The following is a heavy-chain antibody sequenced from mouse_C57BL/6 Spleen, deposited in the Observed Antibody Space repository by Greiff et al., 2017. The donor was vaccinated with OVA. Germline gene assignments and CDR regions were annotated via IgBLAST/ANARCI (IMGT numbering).Heavy chain of an antibody. V-gene: IGHV1-54*01. Sequence: LQESGAELVRPGTSVKVSCKASGYAFTNYLIEWVKQRPGQGLEWIGVINPGSGGTNYNEKFKGKATLTADKSSSTAYMQLSSLTSEDSAVYFCARSKITTVVDYWGQGTTLTVSS. J-gene: IGHJ2*01. D-gene: IGHD1-1*01. CDR3: ARSKITTVVDY. CDR1: GYAFTNYL. CDR2: INPGSGGT.